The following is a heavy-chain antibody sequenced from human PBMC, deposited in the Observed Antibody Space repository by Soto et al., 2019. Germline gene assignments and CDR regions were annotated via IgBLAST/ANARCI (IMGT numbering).Heavy chain of an antibody. CDR2: IYPGDSDT. Sequence: PGESLKISCKGSGYTFFSYWIGWVRQMPGKGLEWMGIIYPGDSDTRYSPSFQGQVTISADKSISTAYLQWSSLKASDTAMYYCARLKYSGSYSEYFHHWGQGTLVTVSS. V-gene: IGHV5-51*01. CDR3: ARLKYSGSYSEYFHH. D-gene: IGHD1-26*01. J-gene: IGHJ1*01. CDR1: GYTFFSYW.